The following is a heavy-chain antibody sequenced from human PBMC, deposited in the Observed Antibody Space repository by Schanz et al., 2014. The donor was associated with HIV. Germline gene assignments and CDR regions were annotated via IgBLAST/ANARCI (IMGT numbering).Heavy chain of an antibody. D-gene: IGHD2-8*01. CDR2: ISAYNGNT. V-gene: IGHV1-18*01. CDR1: GGTFSSFA. J-gene: IGHJ3*02. CDR3: ARGVVVAGVGRAFDT. Sequence: QVQLVQSGAEVKKPGSSVKVSCKASGGTFSSFAISWVRQAPGQGLEWMGWISAYNGNTNYAQKFQGRVTMTTDTSTSTAYMELRSLRSDDTAVYYCARGVVVAGVGRAFDTWGLGTLVTVSS.